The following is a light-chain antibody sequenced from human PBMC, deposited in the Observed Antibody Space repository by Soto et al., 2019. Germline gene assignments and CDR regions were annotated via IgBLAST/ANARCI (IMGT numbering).Light chain of an antibody. CDR1: RSDVGGYNY. J-gene: IGLJ2*01. V-gene: IGLV2-14*01. CDR2: DVS. CDR3: RSSTTGSTPVV. Sequence: QSALTQPASVSGSPGQSITISCTGTRSDVGGYNYVSWYQQHPGKAPKFMIYDVSNRPSGVSDRFSGSKSGNTASLTISGLQAEDEADYYCRSSTTGSTPVVFGGGTKLTVL.